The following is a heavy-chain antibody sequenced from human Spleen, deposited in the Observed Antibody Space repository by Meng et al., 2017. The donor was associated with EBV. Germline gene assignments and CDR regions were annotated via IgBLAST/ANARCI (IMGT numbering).Heavy chain of an antibody. V-gene: IGHV3-11*01. D-gene: IGHD1-26*01. J-gene: IGHJ4*02. CDR2: ISNTGTTI. Sequence: GQWVQSGGDLVKPGGSLRLSCAASGFIFSDSYMSWIRQTPGKGLEWISYISNTGTTIKYADSVKGRFTISRDNGKNSLYLQMNSLRTDDTAVYYCARGSGRWTFDYWGQGTLVTVSS. CDR3: ARGSGRWTFDY. CDR1: GFIFSDSY.